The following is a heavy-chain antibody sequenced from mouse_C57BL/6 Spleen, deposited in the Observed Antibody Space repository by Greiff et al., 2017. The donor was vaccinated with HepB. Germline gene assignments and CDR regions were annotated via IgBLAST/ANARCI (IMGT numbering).Heavy chain of an antibody. CDR1: GYTFTDYE. CDR2: IDPETGGT. D-gene: IGHD2-9*01. J-gene: IGHJ2*01. V-gene: IGHV1-15*01. CDR3: TIKVDPSAWAYYGYEFDY. Sequence: VQLQQSGAELVRPGASVTLSCKASGYTFTDYEMHWVKQTPVHGLEWIGAIDPETGGTAYNQKFKGKAILTADKSSSTAYMELSSLTSEDSAVYYWTIKVDPSAWAYYGYEFDYWGQGTTLTVSS.